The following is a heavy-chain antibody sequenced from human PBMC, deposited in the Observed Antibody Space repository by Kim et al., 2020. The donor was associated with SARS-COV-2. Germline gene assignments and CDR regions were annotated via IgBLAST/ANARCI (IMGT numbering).Heavy chain of an antibody. CDR3: ARGRSGWYVDY. CDR1: GFTFSSHG. J-gene: IGHJ4*02. CDR2: ISYDGSNK. Sequence: GGSLRLSCAASGFTFSSHGLHWVRQAPGKGLEWVAVISYDGSNKYYADSVKGRFTISRDNSKNTAYLEMNSLRDEDTAVYFCARGRSGWYVDYWGQGTLV. V-gene: IGHV3-30*04. D-gene: IGHD6-19*01.